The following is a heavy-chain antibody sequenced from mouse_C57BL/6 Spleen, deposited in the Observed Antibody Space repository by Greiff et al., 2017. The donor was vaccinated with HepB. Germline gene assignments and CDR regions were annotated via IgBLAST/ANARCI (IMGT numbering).Heavy chain of an antibody. CDR1: GFTFSSYA. D-gene: IGHD2-2*01. V-gene: IGHV5-9-1*02. J-gene: IGHJ2*01. CDR3: TRDGDGYDDY. CDR2: ISSGGDYI. Sequence: EVKLMESGEGLVKPGGSLKLSCAASGFTFSSYAMSWVRQTPEKRLEWVAYISSGGDYIYYADTVKGRFTISRDNARNTLYLQMSSLKSEDTAMYYCTRDGDGYDDYWGQGTTLTVSS.